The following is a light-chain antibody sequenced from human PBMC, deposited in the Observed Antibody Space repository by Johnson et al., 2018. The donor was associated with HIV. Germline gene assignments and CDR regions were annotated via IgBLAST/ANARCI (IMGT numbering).Light chain of an antibody. CDR1: SSNIGNNY. Sequence: QSVLTQPPSVSAAPGQKVTISCSGSSSNIGNNYVSWYQQLPGTAPKLLIYYNNKRPSGIPDRFSGSKSGTSATLGITGLQTGDEADYYCGTWDTSLSAYVFGTGTTVTVL. CDR3: GTWDTSLSAYV. V-gene: IGLV1-51*01. J-gene: IGLJ1*01. CDR2: YNN.